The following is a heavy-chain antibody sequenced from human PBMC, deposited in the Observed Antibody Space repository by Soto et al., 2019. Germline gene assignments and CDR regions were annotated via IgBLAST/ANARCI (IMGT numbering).Heavy chain of an antibody. J-gene: IGHJ4*02. CDR2: INHSGST. V-gene: IGHV4-34*01. D-gene: IGHD2-21*02. Sequence: SETLSLTCAVYGGSFSGYYWIWIRQPPGKGLEWIGEINHSGSTNYNPSLKSRVTISVDTSKNQFSLKLSSVTAADTAVYYCARGMRGECGGDCYPYYFDYWGQGTLVTVSS. CDR1: GGSFSGYY. CDR3: ARGMRGECGGDCYPYYFDY.